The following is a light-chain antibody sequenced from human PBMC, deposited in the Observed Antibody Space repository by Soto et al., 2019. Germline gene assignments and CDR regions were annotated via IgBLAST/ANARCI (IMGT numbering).Light chain of an antibody. J-gene: IGLJ1*01. CDR3: CSYAGSSNPYV. Sequence: ALTQPASVSGSPGQSITISCTGTSSDVGSYNLVSWYQQHPGKAPRLMIYEGSKRPSGVSNRFSGSKSGNTASLTISGLQAEDEADYYCCSYAGSSNPYVFGTGTKVTV. V-gene: IGLV2-23*01. CDR2: EGS. CDR1: SSDVGSYNL.